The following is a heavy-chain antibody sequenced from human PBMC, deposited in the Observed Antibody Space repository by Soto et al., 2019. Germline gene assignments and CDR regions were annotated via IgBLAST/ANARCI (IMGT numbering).Heavy chain of an antibody. Sequence: SETLSLTCTVSGGSISSYYWSWIRQPPGKGLEWIGYIYYSGSTNYNPSLKSRVTISVDTSKNQFSLKLSSVTAADTAVYYCARGGEVVPAAINYYYYGMDVWGQGTTVTVSS. CDR1: GGSISSYY. CDR3: ARGGEVVPAAINYYYYGMDV. V-gene: IGHV4-59*01. CDR2: IYYSGST. J-gene: IGHJ6*02. D-gene: IGHD2-2*01.